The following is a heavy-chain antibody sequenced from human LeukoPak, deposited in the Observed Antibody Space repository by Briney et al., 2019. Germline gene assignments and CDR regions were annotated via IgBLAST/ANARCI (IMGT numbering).Heavy chain of an antibody. CDR3: GRFSGGHQSPLVYAFDI. J-gene: IGHJ3*02. Sequence: SETLSLTCAVSSGSVSSSNWWTWLRQPPGKGLEWIGEIYHSGSTNYNPSLKSRVTISVDKSKNQFSLRLNSVTAADTAVYYCGRFSGGHQSPLVYAFDIWGQGTMVNVSS. CDR2: IYHSGST. D-gene: IGHD3-10*01. CDR1: SGSVSSSNW. V-gene: IGHV4-4*02.